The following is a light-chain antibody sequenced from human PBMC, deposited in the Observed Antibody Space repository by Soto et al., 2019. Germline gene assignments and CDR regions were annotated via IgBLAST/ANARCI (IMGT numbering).Light chain of an antibody. CDR1: SSDVGRYNY. CDR3: SSYTSSSTVV. J-gene: IGLJ2*01. Sequence: QSVLTQPASVSGSPGQSITISCTGTSSDVGRYNYVSWCQQHPGKAPKLIIYDVSNRPSGVSNRFSGSKSGNTASLTISGLPAEDEADYYCSSYTSSSTVVFGGGTKLTVL. V-gene: IGLV2-14*01. CDR2: DVS.